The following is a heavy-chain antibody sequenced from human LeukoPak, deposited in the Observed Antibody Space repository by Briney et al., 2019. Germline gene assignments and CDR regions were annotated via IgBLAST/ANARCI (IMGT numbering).Heavy chain of an antibody. V-gene: IGHV4-59*12. J-gene: IGHJ4*02. CDR2: IYYSGST. D-gene: IGHD3-10*01. CDR3: ARRPGSYYYGSGSRPPDY. Sequence: SETLSLTCTVSGGSISSYYWSWIRQPPGKGLEWIGYIYYSGSTNYNPSLKSRVTISVDTSKNQFSLKLSSVTAADTAVYYCARRPGSYYYGSGSRPPDYWGQGTLVTVSS. CDR1: GGSISSYY.